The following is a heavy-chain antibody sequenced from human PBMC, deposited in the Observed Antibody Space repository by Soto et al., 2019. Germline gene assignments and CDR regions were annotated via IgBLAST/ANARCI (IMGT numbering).Heavy chain of an antibody. J-gene: IGHJ4*02. CDR3: AREVGATSPYYFDY. D-gene: IGHD1-26*01. Sequence: QVQLVESGGGVIQPGRSLRLSCAASGFTFSSYLMHWVRQAPGKGLEWVAVISYDGSNKYYADSVKGRFTISRDNSENMLYLQMNSLRAEDTAVYYCAREVGATSPYYFDYWGQGTLVTVSS. CDR2: ISYDGSNK. CDR1: GFTFSSYL. V-gene: IGHV3-30-3*01.